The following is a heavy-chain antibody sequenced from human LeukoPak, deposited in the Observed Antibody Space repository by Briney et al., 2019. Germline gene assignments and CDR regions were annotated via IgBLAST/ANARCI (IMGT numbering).Heavy chain of an antibody. CDR1: GFTFSSYA. CDR2: ISGSGGST. V-gene: IGHV3-23*01. D-gene: IGHD3-3*01. Sequence: GGSLRLSCAASGFTFSSYAMSWVRQAPGKGLEWVSAISGSGGSTYYADSVKGRFTISRDNSKNTLYLQMNSLRAEDTAVYYCARDHYDFWSGYQNWFDPWGQGTLVTVSS. J-gene: IGHJ5*02. CDR3: ARDHYDFWSGYQNWFDP.